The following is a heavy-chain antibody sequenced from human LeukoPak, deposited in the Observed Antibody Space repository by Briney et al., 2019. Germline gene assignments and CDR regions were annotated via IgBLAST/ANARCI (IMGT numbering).Heavy chain of an antibody. J-gene: IGHJ3*02. CDR1: GGSISSGDYY. V-gene: IGHV4-30-4*01. D-gene: IGHD2-2*02. Sequence: PSETLSLTCTVSGGSISSGDYYWSWIRQPPGKGLEWIGYIYYSGSTYYNPSLKSRVTISVDTSKNQFSLKLSSVSATDTAVYYCARDRHLLYTRGPQAFDIWGQGTMVTVSS. CDR3: ARDRHLLYTRGPQAFDI. CDR2: IYYSGST.